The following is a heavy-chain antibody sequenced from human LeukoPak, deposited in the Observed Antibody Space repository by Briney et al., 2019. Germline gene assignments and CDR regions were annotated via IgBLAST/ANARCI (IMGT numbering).Heavy chain of an antibody. CDR3: ARVAAAGGLNWFDP. J-gene: IGHJ5*02. Sequence: GGSLRLSCAASGFTFSDYYMSWIRQAPGKGLEWVSYISSSSSYTNYADSVKGRLTISRDNAKNSLYLQMNSPRAEDTAVYYCARVAAAGGLNWFDPWGQGTLVTVSS. CDR1: GFTFSDYY. V-gene: IGHV3-11*06. CDR2: ISSSSSYT. D-gene: IGHD6-13*01.